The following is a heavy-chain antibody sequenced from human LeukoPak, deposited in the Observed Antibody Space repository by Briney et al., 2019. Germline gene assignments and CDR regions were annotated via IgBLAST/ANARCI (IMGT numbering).Heavy chain of an antibody. Sequence: GGSLRLSCAASGFTVSSNYMTWVRQAPGKGLEWVSYISSGSSSIYYADSVKGRFTISRDNAKNSLYLQMNSLRAEDTAVYYCARDGDLFDYWGQGTLVTVSS. J-gene: IGHJ4*02. V-gene: IGHV3-48*04. CDR1: GFTVSSNY. D-gene: IGHD3-3*01. CDR2: ISSGSSSI. CDR3: ARDGDLFDY.